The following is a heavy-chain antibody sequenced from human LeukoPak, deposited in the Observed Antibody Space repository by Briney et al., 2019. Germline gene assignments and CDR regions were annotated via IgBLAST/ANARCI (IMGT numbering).Heavy chain of an antibody. V-gene: IGHV3-20*04. CDR1: GFTFDDYG. CDR2: INWNGGST. CDR3: ARDRFQLLWFGELSD. J-gene: IGHJ4*02. Sequence: PGGSLRLSCAASGFTFDDYGMSWVRQAPGKGLEWVSGINWNGGSTGYADSAKGRFTISRDNAKNSLYLQMNSLRAEDTALYYCARDRFQLLWFGELSDWGQGTLVTVSS. D-gene: IGHD3-10*01.